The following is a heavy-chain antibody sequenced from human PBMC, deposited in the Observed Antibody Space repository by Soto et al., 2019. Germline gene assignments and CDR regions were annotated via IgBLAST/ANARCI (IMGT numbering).Heavy chain of an antibody. CDR2: IYYSGAT. CDR1: GDCMSNYD. Sequence: PSETLSLTGAVSGDCMSNYDWSWIRQSPGKGLEWVGYIYYSGATNYNPSLQTRITISVDTSKKQFSLRLTSVTAADTAVYYCPRDNVPLRFFDHWGHGILVTV. D-gene: IGHD3-16*01. V-gene: IGHV4-59*08. CDR3: PRDNVPLRFFDH. J-gene: IGHJ4*01.